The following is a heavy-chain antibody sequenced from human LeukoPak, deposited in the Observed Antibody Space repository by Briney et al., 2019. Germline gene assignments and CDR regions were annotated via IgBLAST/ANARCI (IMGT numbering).Heavy chain of an antibody. J-gene: IGHJ5*02. CDR2: IGSKAYGGTA. Sequence: GGSLRLSCVASGFTFSSHWMTWVRQVPGKGLEWLGCIGSKAYGGTAEYAASVKGRFTISRDDSKSIAYVQVNSLKTEDTAVYHCTVQVVPSDNWFDPWGQGTLVTVSS. D-gene: IGHD2-2*01. CDR1: GFTFSSHW. CDR3: TVQVVPSDNWFDP. V-gene: IGHV3-49*04.